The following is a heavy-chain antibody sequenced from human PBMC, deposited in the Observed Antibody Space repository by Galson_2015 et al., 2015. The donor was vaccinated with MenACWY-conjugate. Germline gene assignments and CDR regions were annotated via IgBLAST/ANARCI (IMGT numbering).Heavy chain of an antibody. CDR3: ARHRDGYTNDY. V-gene: IGHV5-51*01. CDR2: IYRGDPDT. Sequence: LARVRQMPGKGLEWMGIIYRGDPDTRYSPAFQGLVTISADKSITTAYLQWSSLKASDTAIYYCARHRDGYTNDYWGQGTLVTVSS. J-gene: IGHJ4*02. D-gene: IGHD5-24*01.